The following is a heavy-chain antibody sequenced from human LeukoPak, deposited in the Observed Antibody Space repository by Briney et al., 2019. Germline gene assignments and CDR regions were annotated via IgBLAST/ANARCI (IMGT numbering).Heavy chain of an antibody. D-gene: IGHD2-8*01. CDR2: IYYSGST. CDR1: GGSISSSSYY. Sequence: PSETLSLTCTVSGGSISSSSYYWGWIRQPPGKGLEWIGYIYYSGSTNYNPSLKSRVTISVDTSKNQFSLKLSSVTAADTAVYYCAGGMLLKNYYYYYMDVWGKGTTVTVSS. J-gene: IGHJ6*03. CDR3: AGGMLLKNYYYYYMDV. V-gene: IGHV4-61*05.